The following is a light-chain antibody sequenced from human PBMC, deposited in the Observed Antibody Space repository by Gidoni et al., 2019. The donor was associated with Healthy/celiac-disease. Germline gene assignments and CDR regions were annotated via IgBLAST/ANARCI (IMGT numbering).Light chain of an antibody. V-gene: IGKV3-20*01. CDR1: PSVSGSY. CDR3: QQYGNSLWT. Sequence: EMVLTQFPGTLSLSPGDRAPLSCRASPSVSGSYLAWYQQKPGQAPRLLIYGASSRATGIPDRFSGSGSGTDFTLTISRLEPEDFAVYYCQQYGNSLWTFGQGTRVEI. CDR2: GAS. J-gene: IGKJ1*01.